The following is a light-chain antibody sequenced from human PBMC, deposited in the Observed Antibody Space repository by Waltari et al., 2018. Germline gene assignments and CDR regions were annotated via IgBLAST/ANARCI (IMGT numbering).Light chain of an antibody. CDR1: QSLVHSDGNTY. CDR3: MQGTHWPWT. CDR2: RVS. Sequence: DVVMTQSPLSLPVTLGQPASISCRSSQSLVHSDGNTYLNWFQQRPGQSPRLLFYRVSNRDSGVPDRFSGSGSGTDFTLKISRLEAEDVGVYYCMQGTHWPWTFGQGTKVEIK. V-gene: IGKV2-30*02. J-gene: IGKJ1*01.